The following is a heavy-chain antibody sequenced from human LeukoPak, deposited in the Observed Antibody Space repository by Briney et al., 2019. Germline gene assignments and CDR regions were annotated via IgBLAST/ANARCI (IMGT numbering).Heavy chain of an antibody. CDR3: ARDSGATGEVKFDP. CDR1: GFTFTNYN. V-gene: IGHV1-46*01. J-gene: IGHJ5*02. D-gene: IGHD3-16*01. CDR2: INPSGGST. Sequence: GASVKVSCKASGFTFTNYNMHWVRQAPGQGLEWMGIINPSGGSTNYAQNFQARVTMTRDTSTSTVYMELSSLRSEDTAVYYCARDSGATGEVKFDPWGQGTLVTVSS.